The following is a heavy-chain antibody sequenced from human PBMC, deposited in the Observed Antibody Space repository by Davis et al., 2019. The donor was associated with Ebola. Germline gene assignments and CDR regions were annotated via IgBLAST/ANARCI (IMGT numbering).Heavy chain of an antibody. CDR1: GYSFSDYY. CDR2: VDPKAGKT. V-gene: IGHV1-69-2*01. CDR3: VTLDILTAYISYAMDV. Sequence: ASVKVSCKTSGYSFSDYYIHWVQGAPGKGLEWVGLVDPKAGKTVYAEKFQDRVTITADKSTDTVYMELSSLRYEDTAVYYCVTLDILTAYISYAMDVWGQGTTVTVS. D-gene: IGHD3-9*01. J-gene: IGHJ6*02.